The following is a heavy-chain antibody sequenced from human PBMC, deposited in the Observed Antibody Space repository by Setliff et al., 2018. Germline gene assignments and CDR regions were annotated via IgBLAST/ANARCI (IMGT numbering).Heavy chain of an antibody. J-gene: IGHJ4*02. CDR2: ISSSSSTI. CDR1: GFSFDDYG. CDR3: ARVYSGYDPNHYFDY. V-gene: IGHV3-48*01. D-gene: IGHD5-12*01. Sequence: GESLTISCVGSGFSFDDYGMSWVRQVPGEGLEWVSYISSSSSTIYYADSVKGRFTISRDNAKNSLYLQMNSLRAEDTAVYYCARVYSGYDPNHYFDYWGQGTLVTVSS.